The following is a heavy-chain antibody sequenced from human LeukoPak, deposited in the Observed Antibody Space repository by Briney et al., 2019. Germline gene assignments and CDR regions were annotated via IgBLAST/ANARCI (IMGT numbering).Heavy chain of an antibody. Sequence: SETLSLTCTVSGGSISSGSYYWSWIRQPAGKGLEWIGRIYTSGSTNYNPSLKSRVTISVDTSKNQFSLKLSSVTAADTAVYYCARDLKDFWSGYSGKWFDPWGQGTLVTVSS. V-gene: IGHV4-61*02. CDR1: GGSISSGSYY. CDR2: IYTSGST. J-gene: IGHJ5*02. D-gene: IGHD3-3*01. CDR3: ARDLKDFWSGYSGKWFDP.